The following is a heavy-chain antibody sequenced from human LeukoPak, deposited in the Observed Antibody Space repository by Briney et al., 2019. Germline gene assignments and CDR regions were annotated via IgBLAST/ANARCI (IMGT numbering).Heavy chain of an antibody. CDR1: GYSISSGYY. V-gene: IGHV4-38-2*02. Sequence: SETLSLTCTVSGYSISSGYYWSWIRQPPGKGLEWIGEINHSGSTNYNPSPKSRVTISVDTSKNQFSLKLSSVTAADTAVYYCASAVSSYYFDYWGQGTLVTVSS. D-gene: IGHD1-14*01. CDR2: INHSGST. J-gene: IGHJ4*02. CDR3: ASAVSSYYFDY.